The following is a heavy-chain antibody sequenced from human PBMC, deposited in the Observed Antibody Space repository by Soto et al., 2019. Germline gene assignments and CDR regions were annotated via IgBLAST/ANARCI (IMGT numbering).Heavy chain of an antibody. CDR2: INWNGGST. V-gene: IGHV3-20*04. D-gene: IGHD3-3*01. CDR1: GFTFDDYG. CDR3: ARERGSMTIFGVVIIDYYYYYGMDV. Sequence: GGSLRLSCAASGFTFDDYGMSWVRQAPGKGLEWVSGINWNGGSTGYADSVKGRFTISKDNAKNSLYLKMNSLRAEDTALYYCARERGSMTIFGVVIIDYYYYYGMDVWGQGTTVTVSS. J-gene: IGHJ6*02.